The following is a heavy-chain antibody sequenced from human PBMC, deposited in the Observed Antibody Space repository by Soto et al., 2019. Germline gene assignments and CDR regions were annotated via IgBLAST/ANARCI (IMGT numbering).Heavy chain of an antibody. Sequence: QVQLVESGGGVVQPGRSLRLSCAASGFTFSSYGMHWVRQAPGKGLEWVAVISYDGSNKYYADSVKGRFTISRDNSKNTRNLQMNSLRAEATAVYYFAQWFGAFDYWAQEPWSPSPQ. V-gene: IGHV3-30*18. CDR1: GFTFSSYG. CDR2: ISYDGSNK. D-gene: IGHD3-10*01. CDR3: AQWFGAFDY. J-gene: IGHJ4*01.